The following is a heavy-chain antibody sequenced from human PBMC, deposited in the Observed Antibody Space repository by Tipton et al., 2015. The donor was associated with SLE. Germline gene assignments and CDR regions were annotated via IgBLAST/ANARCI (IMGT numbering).Heavy chain of an antibody. CDR1: GFTVSSNY. Sequence: SLRPSCAASGFTVSSNYMSWVRQAPGKGLEWVSVIYSGGSTYYADSVKGRFTISRDNSKNTLYLQMNSLRAEDTAVYYCAKVGYYGSVKGFYYYMDVWGKGTTVTVSS. V-gene: IGHV3-53*01. J-gene: IGHJ6*03. CDR2: IYSGGST. CDR3: AKVGYYGSVKGFYYYMDV. D-gene: IGHD3-10*01.